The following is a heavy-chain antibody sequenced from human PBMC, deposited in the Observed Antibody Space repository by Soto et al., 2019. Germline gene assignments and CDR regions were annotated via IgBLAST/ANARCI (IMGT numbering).Heavy chain of an antibody. Sequence: QPGGSLRLSCAASGFTFSSCAMHWVRQAPGKGLEWVALISYDGSNKYYAESVKGRFTISRDNSKNTLYMQMNSLRAEDTALYYCAKKYSYDSGTYLYHFDCWGQGTLVTVSA. J-gene: IGHJ4*02. CDR3: AKKYSYDSGTYLYHFDC. D-gene: IGHD3-10*01. CDR2: ISYDGSNK. V-gene: IGHV3-30-3*02. CDR1: GFTFSSCA.